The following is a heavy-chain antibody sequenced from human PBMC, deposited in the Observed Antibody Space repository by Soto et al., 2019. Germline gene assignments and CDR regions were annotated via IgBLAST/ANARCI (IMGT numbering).Heavy chain of an antibody. Sequence: GKVSLNASCYTSTSHGSSVVRQAPGQGLEWMGWISAYNGNTNYAQKLQGRVTMTTDTSTSTAYMELRSLRSDDTAVYYRARGGSSWYSYYYGMEGWGQGTTVTVSS. CDR2: ISAYNGNT. V-gene: IGHV1-18*01. CDR3: ARGGSSWYSYYYGMEG. CDR1: CYTSTSHG. D-gene: IGHD6-13*01. J-gene: IGHJ6*02.